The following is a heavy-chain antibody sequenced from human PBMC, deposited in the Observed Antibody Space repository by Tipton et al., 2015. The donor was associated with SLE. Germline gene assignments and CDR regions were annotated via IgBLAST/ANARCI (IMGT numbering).Heavy chain of an antibody. Sequence: TLSLTCTVSGGSISSGGYSWSWIRQHPGKDLEWIGYIYYSGGTYYNPSLKSRVTISVDTSKNQFSLKLSSVTAADTAVYYCARGESSWGRGAFDIWGQGTMVTVSS. J-gene: IGHJ3*02. D-gene: IGHD6-13*01. CDR3: ARGESSWGRGAFDI. V-gene: IGHV4-31*03. CDR1: GGSISSGGYS. CDR2: IYYSGGT.